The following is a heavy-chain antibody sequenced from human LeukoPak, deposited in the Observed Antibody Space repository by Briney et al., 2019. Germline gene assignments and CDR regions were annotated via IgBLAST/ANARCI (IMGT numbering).Heavy chain of an antibody. CDR3: ARCVAAAPNPADY. J-gene: IGHJ4*02. CDR1: GFNFSNLA. V-gene: IGHV3-30-3*01. Sequence: PGGSLRLSCAASGFNFSNLAMHWVRQAPGKGLEWVAVISYHGGNIYYADSVKGRFTISRDISKKTLYLQMNSLRTDDTAVYYCARCVAAAPNPADYWGQGTLVSVSS. CDR2: ISYHGGNI. D-gene: IGHD6-13*01.